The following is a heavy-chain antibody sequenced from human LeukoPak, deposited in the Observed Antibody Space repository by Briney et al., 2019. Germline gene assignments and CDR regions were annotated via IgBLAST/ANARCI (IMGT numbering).Heavy chain of an antibody. CDR3: ARVYDSSGYYFDY. CDR2: IIPIFGTA. V-gene: IGHV1-69*05. D-gene: IGHD3-22*01. Sequence: ASVKVSCKASGYTFTSYGISWVRQAPGQGLEWMGGIIPIFGTANYAQKFQGRVTITTDESTSTAYMELSSLRSEDTAVYYCARVYDSSGYYFDYWGQGTLVTVSS. J-gene: IGHJ4*02. CDR1: GYTFTSYG.